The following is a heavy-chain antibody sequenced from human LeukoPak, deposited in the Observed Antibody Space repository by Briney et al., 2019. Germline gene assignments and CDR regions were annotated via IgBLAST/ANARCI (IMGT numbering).Heavy chain of an antibody. J-gene: IGHJ6*03. CDR2: IYTGGST. CDR1: GGSISGYY. CDR3: ARGLTIFGVTGIHDYYYMDV. V-gene: IGHV4-4*09. Sequence: SENLSLTCTVSGGSISGYYWSWIRQPAGKGLEWIGYIYTGGSTNYSPSLKSRVNISVDTSKNQFSLKLSSVTAADTAVYYCARGLTIFGVTGIHDYYYMDVWGKGTTVTVSS. D-gene: IGHD3-3*01.